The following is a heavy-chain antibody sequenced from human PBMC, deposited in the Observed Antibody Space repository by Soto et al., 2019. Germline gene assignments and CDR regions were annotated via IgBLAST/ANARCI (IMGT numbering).Heavy chain of an antibody. V-gene: IGHV3-13*04. Sequence: PGVSLRLSCAASGFTFSSYDMHWVRQATGKGLEWVSAIGTAGDTYYPGSVKGRFTISRENAKNSLYLQMNSLRAGDTAVYYCARSPSDYYDSSGYQLSLYYYGMDVWGQGT. D-gene: IGHD3-22*01. CDR2: IGTAGDT. CDR1: GFTFSSYD. J-gene: IGHJ6*02. CDR3: ARSPSDYYDSSGYQLSLYYYGMDV.